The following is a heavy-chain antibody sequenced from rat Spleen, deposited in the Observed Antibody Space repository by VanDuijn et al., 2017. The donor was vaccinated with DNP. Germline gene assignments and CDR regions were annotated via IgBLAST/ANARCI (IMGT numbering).Heavy chain of an antibody. CDR3: ARHRTIMPYYYAMDA. CDR1: GFTFSDYY. J-gene: IGHJ4*01. Sequence: EVQLVESDGGLVQPGRSLKLSCAASGFTFSDYYMAWVRQAPTKGLEWVATISYDGRSTYYRDSVKGRFTISRDNAKNTLDLQMDSLRSEDTATYYCARHRTIMPYYYAMDAWGQGASVTVSS. D-gene: IGHD1-12*01. V-gene: IGHV5-29*01. CDR2: ISYDGRST.